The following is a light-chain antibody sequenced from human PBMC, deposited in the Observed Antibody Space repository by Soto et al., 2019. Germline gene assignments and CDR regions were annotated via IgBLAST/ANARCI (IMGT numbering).Light chain of an antibody. CDR2: AAS. CDR3: QQLNSYPIT. CDR1: QDLSSD. Sequence: DIQLTQSPSFLSASVGDRVTITCRASQDLSSDLAWYQQKPGKAPKLLIYAASTLKSGVPSRFSGSGSGTEFTLTISSLQPEDFATYYCQQLNSYPITFGQGTRLEIK. J-gene: IGKJ5*01. V-gene: IGKV1-9*01.